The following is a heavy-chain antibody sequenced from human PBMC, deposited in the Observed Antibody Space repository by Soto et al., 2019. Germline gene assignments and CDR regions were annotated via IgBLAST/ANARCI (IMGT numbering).Heavy chain of an antibody. CDR2: IYYSGST. Sequence: SETLSLTYTVSGDSISTYYWSWIRQPPGKGLEWIGYIYYSGSTNYNPSLKSRVTISLDTSKNQFSLMLNSVTAADTAVYYCARGFGSSWYYFDYWGLGTLVTVSS. V-gene: IGHV4-59*01. D-gene: IGHD6-13*01. CDR3: ARGFGSSWYYFDY. CDR1: GDSISTYY. J-gene: IGHJ4*02.